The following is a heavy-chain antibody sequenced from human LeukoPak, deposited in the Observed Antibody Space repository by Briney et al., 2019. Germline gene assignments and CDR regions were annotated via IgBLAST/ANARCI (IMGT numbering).Heavy chain of an antibody. J-gene: IGHJ4*02. CDR3: ARDSGYYDSSGYYYVVDY. CDR2: IYSGGST. D-gene: IGHD3-22*01. V-gene: IGHV3-66*02. Sequence: GGSLRLSCAASGFTVSSNYMSWVRQAPGKGLEWVSVIYSGGSTYYADSVKGRFTISRDNSKNTLHLQMNSLRAEDTAVYYCARDSGYYDSSGYYYVVDYWGQGTLVTVSS. CDR1: GFTVSSNY.